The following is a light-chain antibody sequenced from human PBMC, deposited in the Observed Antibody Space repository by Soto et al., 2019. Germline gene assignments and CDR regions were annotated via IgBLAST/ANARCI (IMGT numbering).Light chain of an antibody. CDR2: GNS. CDR1: SSNIGAGCD. V-gene: IGLV1-40*01. CDR3: QSYDSSLSGSDVV. Sequence: QLVLTQPPSVSGAPGQWVTISCTGSSSNIGAGCDVHWYQQLPGTAPKLLIYGNSNRPSGVPDRFSGSKSGTSASLAITGLQAEDESDYYCQSYDSSLSGSDVVFGGGTKLTVL. J-gene: IGLJ2*01.